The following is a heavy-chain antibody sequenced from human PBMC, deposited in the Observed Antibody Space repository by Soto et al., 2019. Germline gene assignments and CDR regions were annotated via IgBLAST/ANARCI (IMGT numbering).Heavy chain of an antibody. V-gene: IGHV3-33*01. CDR3: ARDVGYCSGGSCYSLDY. J-gene: IGHJ4*02. D-gene: IGHD2-15*01. CDR1: GFTFSSYG. Sequence: GGSLRLSCAASGFTFSSYGMHWVRQAPGKGLEWVAVIWYDGSNKYYADSVKGRFTISRDNSKNTLYLQMNSLRAEDTAVYYCARDVGYCSGGSCYSLDYWGQGTLVTVSS. CDR2: IWYDGSNK.